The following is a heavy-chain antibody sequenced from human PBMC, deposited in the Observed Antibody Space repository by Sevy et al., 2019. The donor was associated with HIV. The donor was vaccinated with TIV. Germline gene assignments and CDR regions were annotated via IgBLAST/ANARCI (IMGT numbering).Heavy chain of an antibody. CDR1: GFTFSTYS. J-gene: IGHJ4*02. Sequence: GGSLRLSCAASGFTFSTYSMNWVRQAPGKGLEWVSYISSSSSTIYYADSVKGRFTISRDNAKNSLYLRMNSLRDEDTAVYYCARASGTTWFDYWGQGTLVTVSS. D-gene: IGHD4-17*01. V-gene: IGHV3-48*02. CDR2: ISSSSSTI. CDR3: ARASGTTWFDY.